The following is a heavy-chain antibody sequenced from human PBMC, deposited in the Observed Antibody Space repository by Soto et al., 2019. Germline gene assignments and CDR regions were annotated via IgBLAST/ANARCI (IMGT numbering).Heavy chain of an antibody. J-gene: IGHJ6*02. V-gene: IGHV1-3*01. CDR2: INAGNGNT. Sequence: SYAMHWVRQAPGQRLEWMGWINAGNGNTKYSQKFQGRVTITRDTSASTAYMELSSLRSEDTAVYYCARGGAGITIFGVVTYEDYYGMDVWGQGTTVTVYS. CDR3: ARGGAGITIFGVVTYEDYYGMDV. CDR1: SYA. D-gene: IGHD3-3*01.